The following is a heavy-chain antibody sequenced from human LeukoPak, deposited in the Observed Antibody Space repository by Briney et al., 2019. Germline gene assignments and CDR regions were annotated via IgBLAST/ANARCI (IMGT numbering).Heavy chain of an antibody. CDR3: ARAGCSGGSCYYPLNY. Sequence: GESLKISCKGSGYSFTSYWIGWVRQMPGKGLEWMGIIYPGDSDTRYSPSFQGQVTISADKSISTAYLQWSSLKASDTAMYYCARAGCSGGSCYYPLNYWGLGTLVTVSS. D-gene: IGHD2-15*01. CDR2: IYPGDSDT. V-gene: IGHV5-51*01. J-gene: IGHJ4*02. CDR1: GYSFTSYW.